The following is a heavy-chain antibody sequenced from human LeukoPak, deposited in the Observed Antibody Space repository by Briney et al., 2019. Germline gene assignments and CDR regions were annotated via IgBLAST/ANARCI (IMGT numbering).Heavy chain of an antibody. Sequence: TGGSLRLSCAASGFTFSSYAMSWVRQAPGKGLEWVSPISGSGGSTYYADSVKGRFTISRDNSKNTLYLQMNSLRAEDTAVYYCAKDLIYSGSFPLVWGPPIFQHWGQGTLVTVSS. CDR2: ISGSGGST. CDR3: AKDLIYSGSFPLVWGPPIFQH. CDR1: GFTFSSYA. J-gene: IGHJ1*01. D-gene: IGHD1-26*01. V-gene: IGHV3-23*01.